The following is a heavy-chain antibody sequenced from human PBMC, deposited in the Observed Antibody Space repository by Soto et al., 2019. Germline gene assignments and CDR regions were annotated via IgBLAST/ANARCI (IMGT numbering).Heavy chain of an antibody. CDR2: ISYDGSNK. V-gene: IGHV3-30*03. Sequence: VQLVESGGGVVQPGRSLRLSCAASGFTFSSYGMHWVRQAPGKGLEWVAVISYDGSNKYYADSVKGRFTISRDNSKNTLYLQMNSLRAEDTGMFYCARDSRTDGYKYDYFDYWGQGTLVTVSS. J-gene: IGHJ4*02. D-gene: IGHD5-12*01. CDR1: GFTFSSYG. CDR3: ARDSRTDGYKYDYFDY.